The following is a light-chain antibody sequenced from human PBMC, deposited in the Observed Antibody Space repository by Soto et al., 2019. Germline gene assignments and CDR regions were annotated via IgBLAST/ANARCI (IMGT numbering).Light chain of an antibody. CDR3: QKYNSAPIT. V-gene: IGKV1-27*01. J-gene: IGKJ4*01. CDR1: QDIGTY. Sequence: DIQMTQSPSSLSASIGDSVIITCRASQDIGTYLNWYQHKPGKAPKHLIYAASSLQTGVPSRFTGSGSGTEFTLTISSLQPEDVAAYYCQKYNSAPITFGGGTKVDIK. CDR2: AAS.